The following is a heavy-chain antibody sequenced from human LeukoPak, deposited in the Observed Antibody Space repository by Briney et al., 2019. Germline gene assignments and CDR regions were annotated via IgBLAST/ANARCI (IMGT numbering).Heavy chain of an antibody. D-gene: IGHD6-19*01. CDR3: ARTIREQWLTIDY. CDR1: GFTFRLYV. J-gene: IGHJ4*02. Sequence: PGGSLRLSCAASGFTFRLYVMTWVRQAPGKGLEWVSAITGSGGSIYYADSVRGRFTISRDNAKNSLYLQMNSLGAEDTAVYYCARTIREQWLTIDYWGQGTLVTFSS. CDR2: ITGSGGSI. V-gene: IGHV3-23*01.